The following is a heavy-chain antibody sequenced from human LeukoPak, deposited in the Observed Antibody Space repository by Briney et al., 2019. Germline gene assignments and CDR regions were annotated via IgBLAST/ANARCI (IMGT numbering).Heavy chain of an antibody. Sequence: GGSLRLSCAASGFTVSSNYMSWVRQAPGKGLEWVSVIYSGGSTYYADSVKGRFTISRDNSKNTLYLQMNSLKTEDTAVYYCTTVDRNYGLYYMDVWGKGTTVTVSS. D-gene: IGHD4-11*01. CDR1: GFTVSSNY. CDR3: TTVDRNYGLYYMDV. V-gene: IGHV3-53*01. CDR2: IYSGGST. J-gene: IGHJ6*03.